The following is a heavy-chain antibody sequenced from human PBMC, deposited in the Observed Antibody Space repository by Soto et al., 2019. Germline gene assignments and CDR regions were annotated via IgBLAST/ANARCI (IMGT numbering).Heavy chain of an antibody. CDR3: AKETVFTAVEDK. J-gene: IGHJ4*02. V-gene: IGHV3-23*01. CDR2: ISPNGDAT. CDR1: GFTFSTYP. D-gene: IGHD3-10*02. Sequence: EVQLLESGGNLVQPGGSLRLSCAASGFTFSTYPRSWVRQAPGKGLEWVSPISPNGDATYYADSVKGRFTISRDNSRNTLYLQMNSLKAADTAVYYCAKETVFTAVEDKWGQGTLVTVSS.